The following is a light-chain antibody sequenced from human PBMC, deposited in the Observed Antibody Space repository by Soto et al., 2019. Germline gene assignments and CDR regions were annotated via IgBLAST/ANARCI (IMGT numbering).Light chain of an antibody. J-gene: IGLJ1*01. V-gene: IGLV1-47*01. CDR2: KNN. CDR3: AAWDDSLSAFYV. CDR1: SSNIGSNY. Sequence: QSVMTQPPSASGTPGQGIIMSCSGSSSNIGSNYVYWYQQLPGTAPKLLIYKNNQRPSGVPDRFSGSKSGTSASLAISGLRSEDEADYYCAAWDDSLSAFYVFGTGTKLTVL.